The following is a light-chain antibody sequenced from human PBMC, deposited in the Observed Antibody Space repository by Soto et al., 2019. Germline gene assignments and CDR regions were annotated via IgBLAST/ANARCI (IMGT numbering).Light chain of an antibody. J-gene: IGKJ5*01. CDR1: QCIGSL. CDR2: GAS. Sequence: AIEFTHSPSSLSASIVDRVTITFLASQCIGSLLAWYQHKPGEGPKLLIYGASTLQSGVPSRFSGSGSGTDFTLTISSLQPEDFATYYCQEFNGYPLNFGQGTRLEIK. V-gene: IGKV1-13*02. CDR3: QEFNGYPLN.